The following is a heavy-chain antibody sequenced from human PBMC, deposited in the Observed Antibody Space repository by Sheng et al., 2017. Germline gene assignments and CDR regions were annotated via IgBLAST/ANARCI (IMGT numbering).Heavy chain of an antibody. CDR1: GGTFSTHA. Sequence: QVQLVQSGAEMKKPGSSVKVSCKASGGTFSTHAVSWVRQAPGQGLEWMGVILPILGVVNYAQKFQGAVTITADKSTTTAFMELSSLTSEDTAVYYCARLRSDAFDIWGQGT. J-gene: IGHJ3*02. V-gene: IGHV1-69*10. CDR2: ILPILGVV. CDR3: ARLRSDAFDI.